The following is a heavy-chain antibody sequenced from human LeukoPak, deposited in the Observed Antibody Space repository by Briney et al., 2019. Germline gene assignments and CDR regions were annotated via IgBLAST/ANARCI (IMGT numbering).Heavy chain of an antibody. D-gene: IGHD3-10*01. CDR2: IQGKTDGGTT. CDR1: GFTFSNAW. J-gene: IGHJ4*02. CDR3: TTDHGTMVRGTLLY. V-gene: IGHV3-15*01. Sequence: PGRSLRLSCAASGFTFSNAWMSWVRPAAGKGLEWVGRIQGKTDGGTTDYAAPVKGRFTISRDDSRNTLYLQMNSLKTEDTAVYYCTTDHGTMVRGTLLYWGQGTLVTVSS.